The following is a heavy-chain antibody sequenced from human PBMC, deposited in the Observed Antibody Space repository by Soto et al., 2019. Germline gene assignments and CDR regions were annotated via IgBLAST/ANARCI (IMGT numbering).Heavy chain of an antibody. CDR3: ARDRGYDSSGSSDDAFDI. V-gene: IGHV3-30-3*01. D-gene: IGHD3-22*01. J-gene: IGHJ3*02. CDR1: GFTFSSYA. Sequence: QVQLVESGGGVVQPGRSLRLSCAASGFTFSSYAMHWVRQAPGKGLEWVAVISYDGSNKYYADSVKGRFTISRDNSKNPLDLQMNSLRAEDTAVYYCARDRGYDSSGSSDDAFDIWGQGTMVTVAS. CDR2: ISYDGSNK.